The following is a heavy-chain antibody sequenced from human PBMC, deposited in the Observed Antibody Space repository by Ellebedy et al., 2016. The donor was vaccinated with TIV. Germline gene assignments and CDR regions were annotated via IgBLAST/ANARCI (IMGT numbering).Heavy chain of an antibody. V-gene: IGHV3-23*01. D-gene: IGHD2-21*02. CDR1: GLTFSSHS. J-gene: IGHJ6*02. CDR3: AKFGSMTLSHMDV. CDR2: ITESGGNT. Sequence: GESLKISCEASGLTFSSHSMSWVRQAPGKGLEWVSSITESGGNTYYADSVKGRFTISRDDSRNTLYLQMNSLRGDDSAVYYCAKFGSMTLSHMDVWGQGTTVTVSS.